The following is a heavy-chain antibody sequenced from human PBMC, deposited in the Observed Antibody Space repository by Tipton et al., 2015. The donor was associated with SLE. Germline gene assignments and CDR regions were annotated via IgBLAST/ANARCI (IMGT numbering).Heavy chain of an antibody. V-gene: IGHV4-34*01. CDR3: ARANGFDWLSA. D-gene: IGHD3-9*01. J-gene: IGHJ5*02. CDR2: INYSGRT. CDR1: GGPFSGYR. Sequence: GLVKPSETLSLTCGVDGGPFSGYRWCWVRQSPGKGLEYIGEINYSGRTKYNPSLESRVTISIDTSNNQFSLRLNSVTVADTAVYYCARANGFDWLSAWGQGTLVTVSS.